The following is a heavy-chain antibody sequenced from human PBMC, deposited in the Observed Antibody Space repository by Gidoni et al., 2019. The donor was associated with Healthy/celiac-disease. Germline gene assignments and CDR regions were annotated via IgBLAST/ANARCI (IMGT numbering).Heavy chain of an antibody. CDR3: ARDYCSGGSCYGP. J-gene: IGHJ5*02. CDR2: IFHSGST. CDR1: GGPISSSNW. D-gene: IGHD2-15*01. Sequence: QVQLQESGPGLVKPSGTLSLTCSVSGGPISSSNWWRWVRQPPGKGLEWSGEIFHSGSTNDNPSLKSRVTISVDKSKDQFSLKLSSVNAADTAMYYCARDYCSGGSCYGPWGQGTLVTVSS. V-gene: IGHV4-4*02.